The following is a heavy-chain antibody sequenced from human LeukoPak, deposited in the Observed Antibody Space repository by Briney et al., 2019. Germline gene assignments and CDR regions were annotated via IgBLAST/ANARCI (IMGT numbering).Heavy chain of an antibody. V-gene: IGHV4-31*03. J-gene: IGHJ4*02. CDR2: IYYSGST. D-gene: IGHD1-14*01. CDR3: ARASSARNGFDY. CDR1: GGSITSGGYY. Sequence: SETLSLTCTVSGGSITSGGYYWNWIRQHPEKGLEWIGSIYYSGSTYYHPSLKSRVNVSVDTSENQFSLNLTSVTAADTAVYYCARASSARNGFDYWGQGTLVTVSS.